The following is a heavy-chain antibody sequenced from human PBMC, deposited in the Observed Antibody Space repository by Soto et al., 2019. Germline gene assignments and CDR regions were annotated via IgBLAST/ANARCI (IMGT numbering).Heavy chain of an antibody. J-gene: IGHJ4*02. V-gene: IGHV1-18*01. CDR1: GYTFTSYG. CDR3: ARERRGGGSFIDS. CDR2: ISAYNGNT. Sequence: QVQLVQSGAEVKKPGASVKVSCKASGYTFTSYGISWVRQAPGQGLEWMGWISAYNGNTNYAQKRQGRVTMTTDTSTSTAYMELRNLRSDDTAVYCFARERRGGGSFIDSWGQGTLVAVSS. D-gene: IGHD1-26*01.